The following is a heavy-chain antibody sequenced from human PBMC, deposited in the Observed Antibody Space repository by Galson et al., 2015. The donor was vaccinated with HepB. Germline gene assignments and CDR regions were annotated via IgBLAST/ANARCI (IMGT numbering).Heavy chain of an antibody. J-gene: IGHJ4*02. V-gene: IGHV3-30*03. D-gene: IGHD3-9*01. CDR2: ISYDGSNK. Sequence: SLRLSCAASGRTLSNYGMHWVRQAPGKGLEWVAVISYDGSNKYYADSVKGRFTISRDNSKNTLYLQMSSLRAEDTAVYYCARNDDYDILTIDYWGQGTLVIVSS. CDR1: GRTLSNYG. CDR3: ARNDDYDILTIDY.